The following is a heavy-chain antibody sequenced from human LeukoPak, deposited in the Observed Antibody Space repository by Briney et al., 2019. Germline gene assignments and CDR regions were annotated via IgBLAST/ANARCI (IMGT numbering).Heavy chain of an antibody. Sequence: GGSLRLSCAASKFTFSTYWMHWVRQAPGKGLVWVSRINSDGSTTNYADSVKGRFTISRDNAKNTLYLQMNSLRAEDTAVYYCARDRQAWYTHFDYWGQGTLVTVSS. V-gene: IGHV3-74*01. CDR3: ARDRQAWYTHFDY. D-gene: IGHD1-14*01. CDR1: KFTFSTYW. CDR2: INSDGSTT. J-gene: IGHJ4*02.